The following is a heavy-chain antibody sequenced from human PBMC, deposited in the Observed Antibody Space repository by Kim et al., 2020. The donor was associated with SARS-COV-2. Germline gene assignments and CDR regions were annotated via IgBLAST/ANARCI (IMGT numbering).Heavy chain of an antibody. CDR1: GGSISSHY. Sequence: SETLSLTCTVSGGSISSHYWSWIRQPPGKGLEWIGYIYYSGRTNYNPSLKSRVTISVDTSKNQFSLKLSSGTAADTAVYYCAGKYYDFWSGSFYYMDLWG. V-gene: IGHV4-59*08. CDR3: AGKYYDFWSGSFYYMDL. CDR2: IYYSGRT. D-gene: IGHD3-3*01. J-gene: IGHJ6*03.